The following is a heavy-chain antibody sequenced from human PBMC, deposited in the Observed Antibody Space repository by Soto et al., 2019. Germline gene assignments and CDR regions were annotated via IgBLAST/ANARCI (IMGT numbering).Heavy chain of an antibody. J-gene: IGHJ4*02. Sequence: QMQLVQSGAEMRKPGASVKVSCKTSGFTFTGYYIHWVRQAPGQGLEWMGWINPDTGDTKYAERFQGRVALTSDTSINTAYMDLSRLRPDDTAVFDCARGPQLWLPPSDYWGQGTLVTVSS. CDR2: INPDTGDT. D-gene: IGHD5-18*01. V-gene: IGHV1-2*02. CDR1: GFTFTGYY. CDR3: ARGPQLWLPPSDY.